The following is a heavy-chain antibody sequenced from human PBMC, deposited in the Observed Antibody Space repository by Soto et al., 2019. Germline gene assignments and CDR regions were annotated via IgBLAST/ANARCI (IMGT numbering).Heavy chain of an antibody. CDR3: AILGTYYFDNSDNYFDF. J-gene: IGHJ4*02. CDR1: GYTLTRYS. Sequence: QVQLVQSGAEEMKPEASVKVSCKASGYTLTRYSIHWVRQAPGQRLEWMGWINAGNGNTKFSQKFQGRVTITRDTSASTAYMELRGLRSDDTAVDYCAILGTYYFDNSDNYFDFWGQGTLVTVSS. V-gene: IGHV1-3*05. CDR2: INAGNGNT. D-gene: IGHD3-22*01.